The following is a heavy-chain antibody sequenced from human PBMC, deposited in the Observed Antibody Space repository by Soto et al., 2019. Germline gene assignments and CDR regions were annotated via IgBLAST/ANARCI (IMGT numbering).Heavy chain of an antibody. V-gene: IGHV6-1*01. CDR1: GDSVSSNSAA. J-gene: IGHJ5*02. CDR3: ARGGQQPILHWFDP. D-gene: IGHD6-13*01. CDR2: TYYRSKWYN. Sequence: SQPLSLTCAISGDSVSSNSAAWNWIRQSPSRGLEWLGRTYYRSKWYNDYAVSVKSRITINPDTSKNQFSLQLNSVTPEDTAVYYCARGGQQPILHWFDPWGHGTLVTVSS.